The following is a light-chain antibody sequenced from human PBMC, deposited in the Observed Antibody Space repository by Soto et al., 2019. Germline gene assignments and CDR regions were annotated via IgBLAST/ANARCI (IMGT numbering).Light chain of an antibody. Sequence: ETVMTQSPATLSVSPGERASLSCRASQSVSNNLAWYKQKPGQAPGLLIFDASTRATGIPARFSGTGSGTESTLTISNLQSEDFAVYDCQHYNNRPTFGGGTKVDIK. CDR1: QSVSNN. CDR2: DAS. V-gene: IGKV3-15*01. J-gene: IGKJ4*01. CDR3: QHYNNRPT.